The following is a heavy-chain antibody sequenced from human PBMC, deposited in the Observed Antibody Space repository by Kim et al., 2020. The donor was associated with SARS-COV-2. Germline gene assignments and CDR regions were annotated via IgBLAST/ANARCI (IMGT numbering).Heavy chain of an antibody. J-gene: IGHJ6*02. CDR1: GFTFSSYA. CDR2: ISYDGSNK. V-gene: IGHV3-30*04. D-gene: IGHD2-2*01. Sequence: GGSLRLSCAASGFTFSSYAMHWVRQAPGKGLEWVAVISYDGSNKYYADSVKGRFTISRDNSKNTLYLQMNSLRAEDTAVYYCARDARYCSSTSCYGNYYYGMDVWGQGTTVTVSS. CDR3: ARDARYCSSTSCYGNYYYGMDV.